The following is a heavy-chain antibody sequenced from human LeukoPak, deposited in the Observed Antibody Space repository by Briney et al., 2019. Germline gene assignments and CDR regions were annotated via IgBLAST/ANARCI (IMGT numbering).Heavy chain of an antibody. D-gene: IGHD2-15*01. V-gene: IGHV4-39*01. Sequence: SETLSLTCTVSGGSISSSSYYWGWIRQPPGKGLEWIGSVFYSGNTYYTPSLKSRVTISVDTSKNQFSLKLTSVTAADTAVYYCARLLGYCSGGSCYANWFDPWGQGTLVTVSS. CDR3: ARLLGYCSGGSCYANWFDP. J-gene: IGHJ5*02. CDR1: GGSISSSSYY. CDR2: VFYSGNT.